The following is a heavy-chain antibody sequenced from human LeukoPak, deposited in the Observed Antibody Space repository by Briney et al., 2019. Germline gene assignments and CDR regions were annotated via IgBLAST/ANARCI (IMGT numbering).Heavy chain of an antibody. CDR1: GGTFSSYA. Sequence: ASVKVSCKASGGTFSSYAISWVRQAPGQGLEWMGIINPSGGSTSYAQKFQGRVTMTRDMSTSTVYMELSSLRSEDTAVYYCARSPTVVTPTTFDIWGQGTMVTVSS. V-gene: IGHV1-46*01. J-gene: IGHJ3*02. CDR2: INPSGGST. D-gene: IGHD4-23*01. CDR3: ARSPTVVTPTTFDI.